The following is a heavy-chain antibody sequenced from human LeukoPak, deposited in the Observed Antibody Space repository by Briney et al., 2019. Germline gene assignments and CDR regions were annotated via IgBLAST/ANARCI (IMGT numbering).Heavy chain of an antibody. CDR2: INHSGST. D-gene: IGHD2-15*01. Sequence: SETLSLTCAVYGGSFSGYYWGWIRQPPGKGLEWIGEINHSGSTNYNPSLKSRVTISVDTSKNQFSLKLSSVTAADTAVYYCARGVGDGIVVVVADTLDAFDTWGQGTMVTVSS. J-gene: IGHJ3*02. V-gene: IGHV4-34*01. CDR3: ARGVGDGIVVVVADTLDAFDT. CDR1: GGSFSGYY.